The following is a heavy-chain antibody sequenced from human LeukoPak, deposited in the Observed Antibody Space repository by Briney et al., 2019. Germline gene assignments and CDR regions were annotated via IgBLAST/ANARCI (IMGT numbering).Heavy chain of an antibody. Sequence: ASVKVSCKASGYTFTSYGISWVRQAPGQGLEWMGWISTYNGYTNFALKLQGRVTLTTDTATSTAYMELRSLRSDDTAVYYCASNGDYFDSSGYYYGDAFDLWGQGTMVTVSS. CDR2: ISTYNGYT. D-gene: IGHD3-22*01. CDR1: GYTFTSYG. J-gene: IGHJ3*01. CDR3: ASNGDYFDSSGYYYGDAFDL. V-gene: IGHV1-18*01.